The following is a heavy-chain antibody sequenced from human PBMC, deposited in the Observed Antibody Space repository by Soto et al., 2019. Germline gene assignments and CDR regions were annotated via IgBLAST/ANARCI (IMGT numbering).Heavy chain of an antibody. V-gene: IGHV1-69*13. CDR1: GGTFSSYA. CDR2: IIPIFGTA. J-gene: IGHJ6*02. Sequence: SVKVSCKXSGGTFSSYAISWVRQAPGQGLEWMGGIIPIFGTANYAQKFQGRVTITADESTSTAYMELSSLRSEDTAVYYCARERPIYSSSSPLAYYGMDVWGQGTTVTVSS. D-gene: IGHD6-6*01. CDR3: ARERPIYSSSSPLAYYGMDV.